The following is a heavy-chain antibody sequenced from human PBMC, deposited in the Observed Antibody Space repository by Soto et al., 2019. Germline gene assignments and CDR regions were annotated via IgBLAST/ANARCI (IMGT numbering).Heavy chain of an antibody. Sequence: EVQLLESGGGLVQPGGSLRLSCAASGFTFSSYAMSWVRQAPGKGLEWVSAISGSGGSTYYADSVKGRFTISRDNSKNTLYLQINSLRAEDTAVYYCAKEGPRRSIAVAGTGAFDIWGQGTMVTVSS. CDR2: ISGSGGST. D-gene: IGHD6-19*01. V-gene: IGHV3-23*01. J-gene: IGHJ3*02. CDR3: AKEGPRRSIAVAGTGAFDI. CDR1: GFTFSSYA.